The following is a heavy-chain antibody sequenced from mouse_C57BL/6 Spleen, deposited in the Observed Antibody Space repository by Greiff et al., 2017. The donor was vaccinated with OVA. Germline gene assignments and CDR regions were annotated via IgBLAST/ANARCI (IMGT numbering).Heavy chain of an antibody. CDR2: IYPGDGDT. CDR1: GYAFSSYW. J-gene: IGHJ4*01. V-gene: IGHV1-80*01. CDR3: AMGGYYAMDY. Sequence: VKLMESGAELVKPGASVKISCKASGYAFSSYWMNWVKQRPGKGLEWIGQIYPGDGDTNYNGKFKGKATLTADKSSSTAYMQLSSLTSEDFAVYFCAMGGYYAMDYWGQGTSVTVSS.